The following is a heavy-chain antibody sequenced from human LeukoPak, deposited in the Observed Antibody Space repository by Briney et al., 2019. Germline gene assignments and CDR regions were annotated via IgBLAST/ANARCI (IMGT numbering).Heavy chain of an antibody. J-gene: IGHJ5*02. CDR3: ARGLTLWFGELFWFDP. V-gene: IGHV4-34*01. D-gene: IGHD3-10*01. CDR2: INHSGST. CDR1: GGSFSGYY. Sequence: PSETLSLTCAVDGGSFSGYYWSWIRQPPGKGLEWIGEINHSGSTNYNPSLKSRVTISVDTSKNQFSLKLSSVTAADTAVYYCARGLTLWFGELFWFDPWGQGTLVTVSS.